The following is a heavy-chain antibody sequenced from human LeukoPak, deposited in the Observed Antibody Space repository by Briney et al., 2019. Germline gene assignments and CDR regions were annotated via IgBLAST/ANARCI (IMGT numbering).Heavy chain of an antibody. CDR3: ARAWRRSIADSRDWFDP. CDR2: INSDGSST. CDR1: GFTFSSYW. D-gene: IGHD6-6*01. V-gene: IGHV3-74*01. Sequence: PGGSLRLSCAASGFTFSSYWMHWVRQAPGKGLVWVSRINSDGSSTSYADSVNGRFTISRDNAKNTLYLQMNSLRAEDTAVYYGARAWRRSIADSRDWFDPWGQGTLVTVSS. J-gene: IGHJ5*02.